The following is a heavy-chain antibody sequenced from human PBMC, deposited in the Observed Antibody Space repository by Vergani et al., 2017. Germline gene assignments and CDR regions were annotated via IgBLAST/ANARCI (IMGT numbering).Heavy chain of an antibody. CDR3: ARDRPGYSSGWYTHYFDY. V-gene: IGHV4-61*02. CDR1: GGSISSGSYY. D-gene: IGHD6-19*01. Sequence: QVQLQESGPGLVKPSQTLSLTCTVSGGSISSGSYYWSWIRQPAGKGLEWIGRIYTSGSTHYNPSLKSRVTISVDTSKNQFSLKLSSVTAADTAVYYCARDRPGYSSGWYTHYFDYWGQGTLVTVSS. CDR2: IYTSGST. J-gene: IGHJ4*02.